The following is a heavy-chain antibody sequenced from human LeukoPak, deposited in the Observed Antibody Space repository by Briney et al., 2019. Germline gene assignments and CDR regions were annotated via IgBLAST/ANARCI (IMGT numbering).Heavy chain of an antibody. D-gene: IGHD3-22*01. CDR3: AKSTTKAHYYDSSGYPY. V-gene: IGHV3-23*01. Sequence: GGSLRLSCAASGFTFSSYAMSWVRQAPGKGREWVSAISGSGGSTYYADSVKGRFTISSDNSKNTLYLQMNSLRAEDTAVYYCAKSTTKAHYYDSSGYPYWGQGTLVTVSS. J-gene: IGHJ4*02. CDR2: ISGSGGST. CDR1: GFTFSSYA.